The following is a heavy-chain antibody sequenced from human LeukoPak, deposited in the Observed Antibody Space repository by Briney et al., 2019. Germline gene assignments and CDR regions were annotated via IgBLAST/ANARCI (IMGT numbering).Heavy chain of an antibody. CDR3: ARDCTNGVCSACHAFDI. CDR1: GFTFSSYS. V-gene: IGHV3-7*05. Sequence: GGSLRLSCAASGFTFSSYSMSRVRQAPGKGLEWVANIKQDGSEKHSEDSVKGRFTISRDNAKNSLYLQMTSLRAEDSAVYYCARDCTNGVCSACHAFDIWGQGTMVTVSS. D-gene: IGHD2-8*01. J-gene: IGHJ3*02. CDR2: IKQDGSEK.